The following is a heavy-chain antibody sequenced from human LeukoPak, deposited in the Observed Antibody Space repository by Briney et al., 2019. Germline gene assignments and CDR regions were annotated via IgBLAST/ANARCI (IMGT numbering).Heavy chain of an antibody. V-gene: IGHV3-23*01. CDR3: AKFGGNSASYWYFDL. D-gene: IGHD4-23*01. J-gene: IGHJ2*01. CDR1: GFTFSSYA. Sequence: GGSLRLSCTTSGFTFSSYAMSWVRQAPRKGLEWVSAVTNSGGNTYYADSVKGRFTISRDNSKNTLYLQMNSLRAEDTAVYYCAKFGGNSASYWYFDLWGRGTLVTVSS. CDR2: VTNSGGNT.